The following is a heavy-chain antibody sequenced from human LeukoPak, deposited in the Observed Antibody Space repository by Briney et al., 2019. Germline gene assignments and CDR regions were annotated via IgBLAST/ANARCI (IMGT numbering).Heavy chain of an antibody. V-gene: IGHV3-7*01. CDR3: ARGRTWIQLWSHFDY. Sequence: GGSLRLSCAASGFTFSSYWMSWVRQAPGKGLEWVANIKQDGSEKYYVDSVKGRFTISRGNAKNSLYLQMNSLRAEDTAVYYCARGRTWIQLWSHFDYWGQGTLVTISS. J-gene: IGHJ4*02. D-gene: IGHD5-18*01. CDR1: GFTFSSYW. CDR2: IKQDGSEK.